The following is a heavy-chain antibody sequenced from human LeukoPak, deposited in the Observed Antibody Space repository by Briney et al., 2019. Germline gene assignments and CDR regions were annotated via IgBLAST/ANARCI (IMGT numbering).Heavy chain of an antibody. CDR3: AKDSDTRVVLDAFDM. D-gene: IGHD4-23*01. V-gene: IGHV3-23*01. J-gene: IGHJ3*02. CDR2: ISGSGGST. Sequence: PGGSLRLSCAASGFTFSSYAMSWVRQAPGKGLERVSVISGSGGSTYYADSVKGRFTISRDNSKNTLYLQMNSLRAEDAAVYYCAKDSDTRVVLDAFDMWGQGTLVAVSS. CDR1: GFTFSSYA.